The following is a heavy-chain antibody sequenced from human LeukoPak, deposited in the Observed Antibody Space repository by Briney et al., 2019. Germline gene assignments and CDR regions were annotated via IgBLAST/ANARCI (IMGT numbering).Heavy chain of an antibody. J-gene: IGHJ4*02. CDR3: ANDQIGYSGYVPFDY. D-gene: IGHD5-12*01. CDR2: IRYDGSNK. Sequence: PGGSLRLSCAASGFTFSSYGMHWVRQAPGKGLEWVAFIRYDGSNKYYADSVKGRFTISRDNSKNTLYLQMNSLRAEDTAVYYCANDQIGYSGYVPFDYWGQGTLVTVSS. CDR1: GFTFSSYG. V-gene: IGHV3-30*02.